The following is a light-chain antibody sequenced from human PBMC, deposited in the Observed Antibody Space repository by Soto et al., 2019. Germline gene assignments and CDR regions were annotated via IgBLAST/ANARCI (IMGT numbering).Light chain of an antibody. CDR2: GAS. CDR1: QRVSSN. CDR3: QQYNNWPPA. J-gene: IGKJ1*01. Sequence: EVGMTQSPATLSVSPRERATLSCSASQRVSSNLAWYQQKPGQAPRLLIYGASTRATGIPARFSGSGSGTEFTLTISSLQSEDFAVYYCQQYNNWPPAFGQGTKVDIK. V-gene: IGKV3-15*01.